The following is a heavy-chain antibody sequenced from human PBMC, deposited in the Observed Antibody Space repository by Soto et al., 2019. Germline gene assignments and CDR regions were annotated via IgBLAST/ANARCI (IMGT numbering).Heavy chain of an antibody. D-gene: IGHD2-21*02. J-gene: IGHJ3*02. CDR2: IIPFFGTS. Sequence: QVHLVQSGAEVKKPGSSVKVSCKASGGNFRSESINWVRQAPGQGLEWMGGIIPFFGTSDYAQKFQGRLTITGDESTTTAYMELSSLRSQYTAVYYCARGPEFGGNSDAYDIWGQGTIVIVSS. CDR3: ARGPEFGGNSDAYDI. V-gene: IGHV1-69*12. CDR1: GGNFRSES.